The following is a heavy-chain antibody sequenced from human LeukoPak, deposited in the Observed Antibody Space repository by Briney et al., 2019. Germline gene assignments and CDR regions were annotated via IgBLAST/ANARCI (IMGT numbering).Heavy chain of an antibody. J-gene: IGHJ6*03. CDR2: INPNSGGT. CDR1: GYTFTGYY. CDR3: ARAGIAVAGTDYYYYYMDV. Sequence: ASVKVSCKGSGYTFTGYYMHWVRQAPGQGLEWMGWINPNSGGTNYAQKFQGRVTMTRDTSISTAYMELSRLRSEDTAVYYCARAGIAVAGTDYYYYYMDVWGKGTTVTVSS. D-gene: IGHD6-19*01. V-gene: IGHV1-2*02.